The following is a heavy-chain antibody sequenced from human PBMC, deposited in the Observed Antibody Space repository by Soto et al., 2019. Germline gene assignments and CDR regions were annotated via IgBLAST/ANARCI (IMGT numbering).Heavy chain of an antibody. CDR1: GGSFSGYY. Sequence: PSETLSLTCAVYGGSFSGYYWSWIRQPPGKGLEWIGEINHSGSTNYNPSLKSRVTISVDTSKNQFSLELSSVTAADTAVYYCAGRPTVTTNYFDYWGQGTLVTVSS. CDR3: AGRPTVTTNYFDY. V-gene: IGHV4-34*01. D-gene: IGHD4-17*01. J-gene: IGHJ4*02. CDR2: INHSGST.